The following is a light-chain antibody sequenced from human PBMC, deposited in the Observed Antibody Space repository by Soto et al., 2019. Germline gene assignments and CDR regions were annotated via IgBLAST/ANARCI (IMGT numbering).Light chain of an antibody. CDR2: DVS. V-gene: IGLV2-14*01. Sequence: QSALTQPASVSGSPGQSITISCTGTTSDVGGYNYVSWYQQHPGKAPKLMIYDVSNRPSGVSNRFSGSKSGNTASLTISGLQDEDEADYYCSSYTSRSTYVVFGGGTTLTVL. J-gene: IGLJ2*01. CDR1: TSDVGGYNY. CDR3: SSYTSRSTYVV.